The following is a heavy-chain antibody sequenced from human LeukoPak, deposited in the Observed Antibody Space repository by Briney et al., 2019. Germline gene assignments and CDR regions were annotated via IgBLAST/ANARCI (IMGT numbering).Heavy chain of an antibody. Sequence: ASVKFSCQVSGYTLTELSMHWVRQAPGKGLEWMGGFDPEDGETIYAQKFQGRVTMTEDTSTDTAYMELSSLRSEDTAVYYCATEFARPPTYGMDVWGQGTTVTVSS. CDR2: FDPEDGET. CDR3: ATEFARPPTYGMDV. V-gene: IGHV1-24*01. J-gene: IGHJ6*02. CDR1: GYTLTELS. D-gene: IGHD1-26*01.